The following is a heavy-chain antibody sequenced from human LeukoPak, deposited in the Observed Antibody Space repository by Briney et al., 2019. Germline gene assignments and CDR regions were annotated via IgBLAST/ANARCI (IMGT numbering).Heavy chain of an antibody. D-gene: IGHD2-15*01. V-gene: IGHV3-15*01. CDR3: TTDGKQWWYIDTHGSFLDY. CDR2: IKSKTDGGTT. CDR1: GFTFSNAW. J-gene: IGHJ4*02. Sequence: GGSLRLSCAASGFTFSNAWMSWVRQAPGKGLEWVGRIKSKTDGGTTDYAAPVKGRFTISRDDSKNTLYLQMNSLKTEDTAVYYCTTDGKQWWYIDTHGSFLDYWGQGTLVTVSS.